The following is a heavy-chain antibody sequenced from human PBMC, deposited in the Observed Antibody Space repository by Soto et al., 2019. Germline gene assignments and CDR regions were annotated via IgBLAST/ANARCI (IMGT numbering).Heavy chain of an antibody. V-gene: IGHV3-30-3*01. J-gene: IGHJ4*02. D-gene: IGHD6-13*01. CDR3: ARDQTGITTTGGGRIDY. CDR2: ISYDGSNK. Sequence: QVQLVESGGGAVQPGRSLSLSCAASGFTFSSHAMHWVRQAPGQGLECVAIISYDGSNKYYGDSVRGRLTISRDNSKNTIYLQMNSLRAEDTAVYYCARDQTGITTTGGGRIDYWGQGTLVTVSS. CDR1: GFTFSSHA.